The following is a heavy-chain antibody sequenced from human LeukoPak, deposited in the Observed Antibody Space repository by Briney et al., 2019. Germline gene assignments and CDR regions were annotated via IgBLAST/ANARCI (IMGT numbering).Heavy chain of an antibody. V-gene: IGHV3-9*01. J-gene: IGHJ4*02. CDR3: AKDISGGSFWYFDY. D-gene: IGHD3-3*01. CDR2: ISWNSGSI. CDR1: GFTFSSYS. Sequence: GGSLRLSCAASGFTFSSYSMNWVRQAPGKDLEWVSGISWNSGSIGYADSVKGRFTISRDNAKNSLYLQMNSLRAEDTALYYCAKDISGGSFWYFDYWGQGTLVTVSS.